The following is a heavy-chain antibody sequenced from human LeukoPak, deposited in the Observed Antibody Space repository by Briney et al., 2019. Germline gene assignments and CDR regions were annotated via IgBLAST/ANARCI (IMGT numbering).Heavy chain of an antibody. J-gene: IGHJ4*02. CDR3: ARDGRYSGSYKDY. Sequence: GGSLRLSCAASGFTFSSYSTNWVRQAPGKGLEWVSYISSSSSTIYYADSVKGRFTISRDNAKNSLYLQMNSLRAEDTAVYYCARDGRYSGSYKDYWGQGTLVTVSS. V-gene: IGHV3-48*04. CDR2: ISSSSSTI. CDR1: GFTFSSYS. D-gene: IGHD1-26*01.